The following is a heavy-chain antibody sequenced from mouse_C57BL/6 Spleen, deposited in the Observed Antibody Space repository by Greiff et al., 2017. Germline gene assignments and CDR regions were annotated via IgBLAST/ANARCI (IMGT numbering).Heavy chain of an antibody. CDR1: GYTFTDYY. Sequence: EVQLQQSGPELVKPGASVKISCKASGYTFTDYYMNWVKQSHGKSLEWIGEINPNNGGTSYNQKFKGKATLTVYKSSSTAYMERRILTSEDSAVYYCARGTGRYYFDYWGQGTTLTVSS. CDR3: ARGTGRYYFDY. V-gene: IGHV1-26*01. D-gene: IGHD2-14*01. J-gene: IGHJ2*01. CDR2: INPNNGGT.